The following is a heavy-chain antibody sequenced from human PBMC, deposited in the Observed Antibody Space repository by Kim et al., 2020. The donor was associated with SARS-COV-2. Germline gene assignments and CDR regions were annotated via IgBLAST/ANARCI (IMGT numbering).Heavy chain of an antibody. CDR3: ARHVRSVVVVAATPDY. V-gene: IGHV4-39*01. Sequence: SETLSLTCTVSGGSISSSSYYWGWIRQPPGKGLEWIGSIYYSGSTYYNPSLKSRVTISVDTSKNQFSLKLSSVTAADTAVYYCARHVRSVVVVAATPDYWGQGTLVTVSS. CDR2: IYYSGST. J-gene: IGHJ4*02. CDR1: GGSISSSSYY. D-gene: IGHD2-15*01.